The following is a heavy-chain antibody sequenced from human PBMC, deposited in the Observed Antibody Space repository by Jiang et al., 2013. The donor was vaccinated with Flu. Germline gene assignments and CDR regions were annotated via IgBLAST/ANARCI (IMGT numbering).Heavy chain of an antibody. Sequence: VQLVESGGGVVQPGRSLRLSCAASGFTFSGYGMNWVRQAPGKGLEWMAVIANDGSMKYYTDSLKGRFTISRDNSKNTVYLEMNSLRVDDTAVYYCARDGPSSSTSGWPIDNWGQG. V-gene: IGHV3-30*03. CDR1: GFTFSGYG. CDR2: IANDGSMK. D-gene: IGHD6-19*01. CDR3: ARDGPSSSTSGWPIDN. J-gene: IGHJ4*02.